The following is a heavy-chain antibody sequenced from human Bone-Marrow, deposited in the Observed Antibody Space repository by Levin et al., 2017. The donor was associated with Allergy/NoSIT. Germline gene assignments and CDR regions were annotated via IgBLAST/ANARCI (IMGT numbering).Heavy chain of an antibody. D-gene: IGHD3-10*01. Sequence: GGSLRLSCAASGFDFSGSAMHWVRQAAGRGLEWVARIRSKPNNYATVYVASVKGRFTISRDDSKNTTYLQMNSLKTEDTAMYYCATHWYGLGSYSKWGQGILVTVSS. CDR3: ATHWYGLGSYSK. CDR1: GFDFSGSA. J-gene: IGHJ4*02. CDR2: IRSKPNNYAT. V-gene: IGHV3-73*01.